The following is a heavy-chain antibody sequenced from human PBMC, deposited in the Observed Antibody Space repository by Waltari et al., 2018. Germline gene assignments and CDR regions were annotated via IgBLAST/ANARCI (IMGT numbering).Heavy chain of an antibody. CDR3: ARDSLTPYYDFWSGLYGMDV. J-gene: IGHJ6*02. CDR2: IYYSGST. D-gene: IGHD3-3*01. CDR1: GGSISSSSYY. V-gene: IGHV4-39*07. Sequence: GGSISSSSYYWGWIRQPPGKGLEWIGSIYYSGSTYYNPSLKSRVTISVDTSKNQCSLKLSSVTAADTAVYYCARDSLTPYYDFWSGLYGMDVWGQGTTVTVSS.